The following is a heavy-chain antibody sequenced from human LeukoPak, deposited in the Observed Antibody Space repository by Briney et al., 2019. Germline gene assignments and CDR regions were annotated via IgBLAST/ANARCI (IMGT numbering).Heavy chain of an antibody. J-gene: IGHJ4*02. V-gene: IGHV1-8*01. CDR3: ARGPRYCSSTSCYWGRDY. D-gene: IGHD2-2*01. Sequence: ASVKVSCKASGYTFTSYDINWVRQATGQGLEWMGWMNPNSGNTGYAQKFQGRVTMTRNTSISTAYMELSSLRSEDTAVYYCARGPRYCSSTSCYWGRDYWGQGTLVTVSP. CDR1: GYTFTSYD. CDR2: MNPNSGNT.